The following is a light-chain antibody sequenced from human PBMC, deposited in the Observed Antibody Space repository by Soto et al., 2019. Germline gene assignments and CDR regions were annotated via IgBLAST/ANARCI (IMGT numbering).Light chain of an antibody. CDR3: ETWDSNTRV. J-gene: IGLJ2*01. V-gene: IGLV4-60*02. Sequence: QSVLTQSSSASASLGSSVKLTCTLSSGHSSYSIAWHQQQPGKAPRYLMKLEGSGSYNKGSGVPDRFSGSSSGADRYLTISNHQFEDEADYYCETWDSNTRVFGGGTKLTVL. CDR2: LEGSGSY. CDR1: SGHSSYS.